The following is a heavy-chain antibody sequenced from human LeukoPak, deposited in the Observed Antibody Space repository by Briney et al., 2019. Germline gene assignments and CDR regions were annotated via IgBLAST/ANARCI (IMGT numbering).Heavy chain of an antibody. CDR1: GFTVSSNY. D-gene: IGHD6-13*01. CDR3: ARGGAASGFDP. Sequence: PGGSLRLSCASSGFTVSSNYMSWVRQAPGKGLEWVSVIYSGGSTYYGDSVKGRFTISRDNSKNTLYLQMNSLRAEDTAVYYCARGGAASGFDPWGQGTLVTVSS. V-gene: IGHV3-66*01. J-gene: IGHJ5*02. CDR2: IYSGGST.